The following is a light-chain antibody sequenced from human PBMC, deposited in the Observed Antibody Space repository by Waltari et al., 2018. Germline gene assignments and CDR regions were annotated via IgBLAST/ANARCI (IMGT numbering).Light chain of an antibody. CDR2: GRN. J-gene: IGLJ2*01. CDR3: NSRDISGSHLV. Sequence: SSELTQDPAVSVALGQTVRITCQGDSLRTYYTTWYQQKPGHAPVVVSYGRNSRPSGIPDLFSGSISGNTAAFTITRAQAEDEGDYHCNSRDISGSHLVCGGGTTLTVL. V-gene: IGLV3-19*01. CDR1: SLRTYY.